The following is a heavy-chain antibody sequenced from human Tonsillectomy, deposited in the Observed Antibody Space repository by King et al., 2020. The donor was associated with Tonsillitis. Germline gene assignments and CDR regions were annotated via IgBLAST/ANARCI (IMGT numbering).Heavy chain of an antibody. J-gene: IGHJ2*01. D-gene: IGHD7-27*01. CDR2: ISGGGGST. CDR1: GFTFSSCA. CDR3: AKVRRGTGDLVGADWYFDL. Sequence: VQLVESGGGLVQPGESLRLSCAASGFTFSSCAMTWVRQAPGKGLEWVSAISGGGGSTYYADSVKGRFTISRDNSKNTLYLQMNSLRAEDTAVYYCAKVRRGTGDLVGADWYFDLWGRGTLVTVSS. V-gene: IGHV3-23*04.